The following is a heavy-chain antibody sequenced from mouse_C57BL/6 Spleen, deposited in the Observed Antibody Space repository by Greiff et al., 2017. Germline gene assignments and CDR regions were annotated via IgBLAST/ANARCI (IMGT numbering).Heavy chain of an antibody. CDR3: ARSNYGNYFDY. CDR2: INPSTGGT. CDR1: CYSFTGYY. Sequence: VQLQQSGPELVKPGASVKISCKASCYSFTGYYMNWVKQSPEKSLEWIGEINPSTGGTTYNQKFKAKATLTVDKSSSTAYMQLKSLTSEDSAVYYCARSNYGNYFDYWGQGTTLTVSS. V-gene: IGHV1-42*01. D-gene: IGHD2-1*01. J-gene: IGHJ2*01.